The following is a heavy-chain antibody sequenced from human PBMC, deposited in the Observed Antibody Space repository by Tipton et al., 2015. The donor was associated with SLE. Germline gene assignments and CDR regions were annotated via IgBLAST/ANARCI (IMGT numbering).Heavy chain of an antibody. D-gene: IGHD3-16*02. CDR1: GGSINSGSYF. Sequence: TLSLTCTVSGGSINSGSYFWSWIRQPAGKGLEWIGRVYTSGSTNYNPSLKSRVTISADMSKNQFSLKLSSVTAADTAMYYCAREDYVWGSYRLLDYWGQGILVTVSS. CDR2: VYTSGST. J-gene: IGHJ4*02. CDR3: AREDYVWGSYRLLDY. V-gene: IGHV4-61*02.